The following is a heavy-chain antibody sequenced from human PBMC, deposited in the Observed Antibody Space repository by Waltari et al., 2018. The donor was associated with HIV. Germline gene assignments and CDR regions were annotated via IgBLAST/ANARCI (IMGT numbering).Heavy chain of an antibody. CDR3: VRTRLGGDGMDV. Sequence: QVQLVESGGGVVQPGRSLRLSCAGSGFSFNNYGMDWVRQAPGKGLEWVAVIWYDGSKKYYADSAKGRFTISRDNSKNTLYLQINSLRVEDTAVYFCVRTRLGGDGMDVWGQGTTVTVS. D-gene: IGHD6-6*01. CDR2: IWYDGSKK. CDR1: GFSFNNYG. J-gene: IGHJ6*02. V-gene: IGHV3-33*01.